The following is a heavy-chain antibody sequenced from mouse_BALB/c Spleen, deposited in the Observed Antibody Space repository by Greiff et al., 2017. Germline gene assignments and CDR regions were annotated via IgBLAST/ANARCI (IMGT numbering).Heavy chain of an antibody. D-gene: IGHD1-1*01. Sequence: QVHVKQSGAELVRPGTSVKISCKASGYTFTNYWLGWVKQRPGHGLEWIGDIYPGGGYTNYNEKFKGKATLTADTSSSTAYMQLSSLTSEDSAVYFCARGGTTVRHWYFDVWGAGTTVTVSS. CDR1: GYTFTNYW. V-gene: IGHV1-63*02. CDR3: ARGGTTVRHWYFDV. CDR2: IYPGGGYT. J-gene: IGHJ1*01.